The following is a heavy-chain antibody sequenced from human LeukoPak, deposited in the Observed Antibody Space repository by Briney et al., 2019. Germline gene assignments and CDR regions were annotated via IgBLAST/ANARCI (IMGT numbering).Heavy chain of an antibody. Sequence: SVKVSCKASGGTFSRYAISWVRQAPGQGLEWMGGIIPIFGTANNARKFQGRVTITADESTSTAYMELRSLRSEDTAVYYCAGSAANYGEDGPVGYWGQGTLVTVSS. CDR3: AGSAANYGEDGPVGY. V-gene: IGHV1-69*13. J-gene: IGHJ4*02. CDR2: IIPIFGTA. D-gene: IGHD4-17*01. CDR1: GGTFSRYA.